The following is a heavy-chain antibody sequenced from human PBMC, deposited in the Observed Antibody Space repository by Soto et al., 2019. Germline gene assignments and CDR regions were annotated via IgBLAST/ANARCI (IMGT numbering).Heavy chain of an antibody. V-gene: IGHV1-69*12. J-gene: IGHJ4*02. CDR1: GGTFSSYA. CDR2: IIPMFGTA. CDR3: ARELGAVAVAGRAFAY. D-gene: IGHD6-19*01. Sequence: QVQLVQSGAEVKKPGSSVKFSCKASGGTFSSYATSWVRQAPGQGLEWMGGIIPMFGTAHYAQKFQGRVTIAADESTSTAYMELSSLRSEDTAVYYCARELGAVAVAGRAFAYWGQGSLVIVSS.